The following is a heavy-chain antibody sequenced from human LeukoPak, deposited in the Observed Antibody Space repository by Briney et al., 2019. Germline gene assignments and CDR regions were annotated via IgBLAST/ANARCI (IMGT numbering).Heavy chain of an antibody. J-gene: IGHJ6*02. CDR3: ARGKGVAVPAAYYYYGMDV. CDR1: GGSFSVYY. V-gene: IGHV4-34*01. D-gene: IGHD2-2*01. CDR2: INHRGSA. Sequence: PSETLSLTSAVYGGSFSVYYSSWSRHPPAKGLECIGEINHRGSANYNPSLKSRVTISVDTSKNQLSLKLSSVTAADTAVYYCARGKGVAVPAAYYYYGMDVWGQGTTVTVSS.